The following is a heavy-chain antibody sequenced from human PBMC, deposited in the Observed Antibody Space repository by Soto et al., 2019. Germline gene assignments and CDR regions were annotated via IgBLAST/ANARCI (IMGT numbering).Heavy chain of an antibody. Sequence: VESLKISCKGSGYSFTSYWIGWVRQMPGKGLEWMGIIYPFDSDTRYSPSFQGQVTISADKSISTAYLQWSSLKASDTAMYYCERCYDSGRNWSEHWGQETLVTGSS. V-gene: IGHV5-51*01. CDR2: IYPFDSDT. D-gene: IGHD3-10*01. CDR1: GYSFTSYW. J-gene: IGHJ5*02. CDR3: ERCYDSGRNWSEH.